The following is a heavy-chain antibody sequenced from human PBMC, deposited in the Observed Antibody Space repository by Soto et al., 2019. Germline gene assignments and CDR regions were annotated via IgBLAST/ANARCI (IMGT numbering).Heavy chain of an antibody. V-gene: IGHV4-34*01. Sequence: PSETLSLTCAVYGGSFSGYYWSWIRQPPGKGLEWIGEINHSGSTNYNPSLKSRVTISVDTSKNQFSLKLSSVTAAGTAVYYCARGPYDYIWGSYRSRNWFDPWGQGTLVTVSS. J-gene: IGHJ5*02. CDR1: GGSFSGYY. D-gene: IGHD3-16*02. CDR2: INHSGST. CDR3: ARGPYDYIWGSYRSRNWFDP.